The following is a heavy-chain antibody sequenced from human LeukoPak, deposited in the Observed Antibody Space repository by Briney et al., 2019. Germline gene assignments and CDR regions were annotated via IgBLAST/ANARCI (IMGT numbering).Heavy chain of an antibody. D-gene: IGHD6-6*01. CDR1: GFTFRSYA. CDR3: AKETSSSFDY. J-gene: IGHJ4*02. Sequence: PGGSLRLSCAASGFTFRSYAMNWVRQAPGKGLEWVSGISNSGGSTYYADSVKRRFTISRDNSKKTLYLQMNSLRADDTAVYYCAKETSSSFDYWGQGTLVTVSS. V-gene: IGHV3-23*01. CDR2: ISNSGGST.